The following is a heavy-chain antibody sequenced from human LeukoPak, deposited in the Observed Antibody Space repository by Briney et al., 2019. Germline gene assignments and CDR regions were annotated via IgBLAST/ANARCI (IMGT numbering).Heavy chain of an antibody. CDR2: INTNSGGT. J-gene: IGHJ5*02. D-gene: IGHD2-2*01. CDR1: GYTFTGYY. V-gene: IGHV1-2*02. Sequence: ASVKVSCKASGYTFTGYYMHWVRQAPGQGLEWMGWINTNSGGTNYAQKFQGRVTMTRDTSISTAYMELSRLRSDDTAVYYCARVGYCSSTSCPNWFDPWGQGTLVTVSS. CDR3: ARVGYCSSTSCPNWFDP.